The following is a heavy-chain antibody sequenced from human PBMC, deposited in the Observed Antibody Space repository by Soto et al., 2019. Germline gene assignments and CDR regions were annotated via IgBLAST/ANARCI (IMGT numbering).Heavy chain of an antibody. Sequence: QVQLVQSGAEVKKPGSSVKVSCKASGGTFSSYTISWVRQAPGQGLEWMGRIIPIRGIANYAQKFQGRVTITADKSTSTAYMELSSLRSEDTAVYYCARDGDGYNSGYWGQGTLVTVSS. CDR1: GGTFSSYT. V-gene: IGHV1-69*08. J-gene: IGHJ4*02. CDR2: IIPIRGIA. D-gene: IGHD5-12*01. CDR3: ARDGDGYNSGY.